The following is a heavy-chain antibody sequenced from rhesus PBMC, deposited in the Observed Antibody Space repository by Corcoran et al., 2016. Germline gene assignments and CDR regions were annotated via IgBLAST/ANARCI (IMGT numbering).Heavy chain of an antibody. CDR2: IHGSGSST. CDR3: ARYLNSNPKSLDV. CDR1: GGSISSSY. J-gene: IGHJ5-2*02. V-gene: IGHV4-169*01. D-gene: IGHD4-23*01. Sequence: QVQLQESGPGLVQPSETLSVTCAVSGGSISSSYWNWIRQAPGKGLEWIGYIHGSGSSTRYNPSLKRRVTLSVDASKSQLSLKLTSVTAADTAVFYCARYLNSNPKSLDVWGRGVLVTVSS.